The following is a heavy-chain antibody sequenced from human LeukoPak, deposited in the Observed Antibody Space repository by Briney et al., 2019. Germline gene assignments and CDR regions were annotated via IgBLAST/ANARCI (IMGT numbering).Heavy chain of an antibody. Sequence: TSETLSLTCTVSGVSISSGNYYWSWHRQPAGQGLEWIVRSYTSGNTNYNPSLKSRVPVSIDTSNNQFTLKLSSVTAADTAVYYCARDLITTPDNWFDPWGPGTLVIVSS. V-gene: IGHV4-61*02. CDR2: SYTSGNT. D-gene: IGHD3-3*01. J-gene: IGHJ5*02. CDR1: GVSISSGNYY. CDR3: ARDLITTPDNWFDP.